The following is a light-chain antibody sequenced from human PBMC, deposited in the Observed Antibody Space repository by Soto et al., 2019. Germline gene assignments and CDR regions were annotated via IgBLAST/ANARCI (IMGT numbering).Light chain of an antibody. V-gene: IGKV2D-29*01. Sequence: DIVMTQTPLSLSVTPGQPASISCKSSQSLLHSDGNTYLFWYVQKPGQPPQLLIYWASTRESGVPDRFRGSGSGTDFTLTISILQPDDFSTYYCQQSFSAPLTFGGGTKVDIK. CDR2: WAS. J-gene: IGKJ4*01. CDR3: QQSFSAPLT. CDR1: QSLLHSDGNTY.